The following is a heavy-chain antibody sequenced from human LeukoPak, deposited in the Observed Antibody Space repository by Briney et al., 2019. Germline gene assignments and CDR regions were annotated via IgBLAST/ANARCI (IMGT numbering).Heavy chain of an antibody. D-gene: IGHD1-26*01. CDR3: ARGGSGSYHYYFDY. CDR1: GFTVSTTY. Sequence: PGGSLRLSCAASGFTVSTTYMSWVRQAPGKGLEWVSLIYSGGATDYADSVKGRFTISRDNSQNTLFLQLSSLRPDDTAVYYCARGGSGSYHYYFDYWGQGTLLTVSS. CDR2: IYSGGAT. J-gene: IGHJ4*02. V-gene: IGHV3-66*02.